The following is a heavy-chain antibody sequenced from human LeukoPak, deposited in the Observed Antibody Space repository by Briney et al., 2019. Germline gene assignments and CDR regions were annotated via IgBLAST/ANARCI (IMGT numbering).Heavy chain of an antibody. J-gene: IGHJ4*02. CDR1: GGSISSSNW. D-gene: IGHD6-13*01. V-gene: IGHV4-4*02. CDR2: IYHSGST. CDR3: ARDANAGYSSSGGYYFDY. Sequence: PSETLSLTCAVSGGSISSSNWWSWVRQPPGKGLEWIGEIYHSGSTNYNPSLKSRVTISVDKSKNQFSLKLSSVTAADTAVYYCARDANAGYSSSGGYYFDYWGQGTLVTVSS.